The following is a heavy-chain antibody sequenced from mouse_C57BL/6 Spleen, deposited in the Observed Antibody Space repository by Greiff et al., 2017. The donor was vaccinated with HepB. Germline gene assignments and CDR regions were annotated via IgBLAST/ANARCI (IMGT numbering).Heavy chain of an antibody. J-gene: IGHJ4*01. CDR3: ARAYGNLYYAMDY. CDR2: ISYSGST. V-gene: IGHV3-8*01. CDR1: GYSITSDY. Sequence: EVNVVESGPGLAKPSQTLSLTCSVTGYSITSDYWNWIRKFPGNKLEYMGYISYSGSTYYNPSLKSRISITRDTSKNQYYLQLNSVTTEDTATYYCARAYGNLYYAMDYWGQGTSVTVSS. D-gene: IGHD2-1*01.